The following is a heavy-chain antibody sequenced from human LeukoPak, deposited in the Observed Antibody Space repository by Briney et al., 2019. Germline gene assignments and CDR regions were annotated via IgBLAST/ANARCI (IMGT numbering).Heavy chain of an antibody. Sequence: ASVKVSRKASGYTFTGYYMHWVRQAPGQGLEWMGWINPNSGGTNYAQKFQGRVTMTRDTSISTAYMELSRLRSDDTAVYYCASLLFGYGACDYWGQGTLVTVSS. CDR3: ASLLFGYGACDY. J-gene: IGHJ4*02. V-gene: IGHV1-2*02. CDR1: GYTFTGYY. CDR2: INPNSGGT. D-gene: IGHD4-17*01.